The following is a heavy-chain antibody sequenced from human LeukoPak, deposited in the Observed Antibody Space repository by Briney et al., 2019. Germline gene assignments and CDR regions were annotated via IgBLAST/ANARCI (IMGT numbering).Heavy chain of an antibody. Sequence: PSETLSLTCTVSGGSISSYYWSWIRQPPGKGLEWIGYIYYSGSTNYNPSLKSRVTISVDTSKNQFSLELSSVTAADTAVYHCARRRYCSTTNCYSGFDYWGQGTLVTVSS. CDR3: ARRRYCSTTNCYSGFDY. J-gene: IGHJ4*02. CDR2: IYYSGST. D-gene: IGHD2-2*02. V-gene: IGHV4-59*08. CDR1: GGSISSYY.